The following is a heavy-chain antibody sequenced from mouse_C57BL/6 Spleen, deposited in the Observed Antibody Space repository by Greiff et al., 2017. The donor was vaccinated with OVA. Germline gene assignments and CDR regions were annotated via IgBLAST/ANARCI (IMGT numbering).Heavy chain of an antibody. CDR3: ARSWDWYFDD. Sequence: VKVIESGPGLVQPSQSLSITCTVSGFSLTSYGVHWVRQSPGKGLEWLGVIWSGGSTDYNAAYISRLSISKDNSKSQVFFNMNSLQADDTVIYYCARSWDWYFDDWGTGTTVTVSS. V-gene: IGHV2-2*01. J-gene: IGHJ1*03. CDR2: IWSGGST. D-gene: IGHD4-1*01. CDR1: GFSLTSYG.